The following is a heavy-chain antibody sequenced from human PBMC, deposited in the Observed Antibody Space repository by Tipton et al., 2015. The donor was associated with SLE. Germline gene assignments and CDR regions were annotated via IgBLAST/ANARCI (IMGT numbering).Heavy chain of an antibody. D-gene: IGHD1-26*01. CDR2: SYYSGST. J-gene: IGHJ4*02. CDR3: ASPNGGATGIGY. V-gene: IGHV4-39*07. Sequence: TLSLTCTVSGGSISSGSYYWGWIRQPPGKGLEWIGSSYYSGSTYYNPSLKSRVTISVDTSKNQFSLKLSSVTAADTAVYYCASPNGGATGIGYWGQGTLVTVSS. CDR1: GGSISSGSYY.